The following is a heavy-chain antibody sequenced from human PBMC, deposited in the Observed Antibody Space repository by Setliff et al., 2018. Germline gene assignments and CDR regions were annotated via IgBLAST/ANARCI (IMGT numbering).Heavy chain of an antibody. CDR3: ARGGCSATSCLDY. Sequence: GGSLRLSCAASGFTFDVYDLNWVRQAPGKGLEWVSSINWNGDRTGYADSVKGRFTISRDNAKNSLYLQMNRLRAEDTAVYYCARGGCSATSCLDYWGQGILVTVSS. V-gene: IGHV3-20*04. CDR1: GFTFDVYD. CDR2: INWNGDRT. J-gene: IGHJ4*02. D-gene: IGHD2-2*01.